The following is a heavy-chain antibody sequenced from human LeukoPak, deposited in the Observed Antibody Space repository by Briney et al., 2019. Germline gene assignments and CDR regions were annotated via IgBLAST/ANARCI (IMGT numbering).Heavy chain of an antibody. D-gene: IGHD6-19*01. Sequence: GGSLRLSCAASRFTFSDYYMSWIRQAPGKGLEWVSSISSSASSIYYADSVKGRFTISRDNAKNSLYLQMNSLRAEDTAVYYCARALPGWGFDPWGQGTLVSVSS. CDR2: ISSSASSI. CDR1: RFTFSDYY. CDR3: ARALPGWGFDP. V-gene: IGHV3-11*01. J-gene: IGHJ5*02.